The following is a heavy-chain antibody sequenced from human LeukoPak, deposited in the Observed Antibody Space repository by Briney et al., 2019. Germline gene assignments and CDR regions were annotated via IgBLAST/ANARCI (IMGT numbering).Heavy chain of an antibody. CDR3: GKDPNGDYVGAFDM. V-gene: IGHV3-23*01. CDR2: ISGSGGGT. Sequence: GGSLRLSCAASGFTFSGCAMTWVRQAPGKDLEWVSSISGSGGGTFYADSVMGRFTISRDNSKNTLYLQMNSLRAEDTAVYYCGKDPNGDYVGAFDMWGQGTMVTVSP. D-gene: IGHD4-17*01. J-gene: IGHJ3*02. CDR1: GFTFSGCA.